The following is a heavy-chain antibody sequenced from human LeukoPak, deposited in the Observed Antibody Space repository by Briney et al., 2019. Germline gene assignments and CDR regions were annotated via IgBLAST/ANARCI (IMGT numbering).Heavy chain of an antibody. CDR1: GGSISSGGYS. CDR2: IYHSGST. D-gene: IGHD5-12*01. CDR3: AREATTDGNWFDP. J-gene: IGHJ5*02. Sequence: SETLSHTCAVSGGSISSGGYSWSWIRQPPGKGLEWIGYIYHSGSTYYNPSLKSRVTISVDRSKNQFSLKLSSVTAADTAVYYCAREATTDGNWFDPWGQGTLVTVSS. V-gene: IGHV4-30-2*01.